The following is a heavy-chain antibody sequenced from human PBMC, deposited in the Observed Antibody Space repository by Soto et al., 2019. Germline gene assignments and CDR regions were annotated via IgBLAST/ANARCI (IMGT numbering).Heavy chain of an antibody. CDR2: IYYTGTT. J-gene: IGHJ4*02. V-gene: IGHV4-59*08. CDR3: ARLGRWLQALDS. D-gene: IGHD5-12*01. CDR1: GCSIGGYY. Sequence: SETLSLTCTASGCSIGGYYWSWVRQPPGKGLEWVGYIYYTGTTTYNPSLKSRLTLSVDTSKNQFSLKLRSVSAADTAVYYCARLGRWLQALDSWGQGTLVTV.